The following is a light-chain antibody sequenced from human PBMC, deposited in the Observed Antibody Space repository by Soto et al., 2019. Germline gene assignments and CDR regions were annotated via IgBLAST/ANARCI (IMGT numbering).Light chain of an antibody. Sequence: QSALTQPASVSGSPGQSITISCTGTSSDVGGYNYVSWFQQHPDKAPKLMIYEVSNRPSGVSNRFSGSKSGNTASLTISGLQPEDEADYYCSSYTSSTTLLFGGGTKLTVL. J-gene: IGLJ3*02. CDR2: EVS. V-gene: IGLV2-14*01. CDR1: SSDVGGYNY. CDR3: SSYTSSTTLL.